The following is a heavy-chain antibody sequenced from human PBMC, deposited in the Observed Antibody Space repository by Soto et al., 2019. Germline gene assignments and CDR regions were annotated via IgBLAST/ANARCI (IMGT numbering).Heavy chain of an antibody. D-gene: IGHD3-3*01. V-gene: IGHV1-3*01. Sequence: GASVKVSCKASGYTFTSYAMHWVRQAPGQRLEWMGWINAGNGNTKYSQKFQGRVTITRDTSASTAYMELSSLRSEDTAVYYCARDRSDLRFWPSWFDPWGQGTLVTVSS. CDR3: ARDRSDLRFWPSWFDP. J-gene: IGHJ5*02. CDR1: GYTFTSYA. CDR2: INAGNGNT.